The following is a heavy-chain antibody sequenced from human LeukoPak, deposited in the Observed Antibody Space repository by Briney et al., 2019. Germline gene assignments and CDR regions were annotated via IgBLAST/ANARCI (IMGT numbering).Heavy chain of an antibody. CDR3: ARDIEAAGLFLDY. CDR2: MKYDGSEK. Sequence: GGSLRLSCAASGFTFSSYWMSWVRQAPGKGLEWVANMKYDGSEKYYADSVKGRFTIARDNAKNSLYLQMNSLRAEDTAVYYCARDIEAAGLFLDYWGQGTLVTVSS. CDR1: GFTFSSYW. D-gene: IGHD6-13*01. J-gene: IGHJ4*02. V-gene: IGHV3-7*01.